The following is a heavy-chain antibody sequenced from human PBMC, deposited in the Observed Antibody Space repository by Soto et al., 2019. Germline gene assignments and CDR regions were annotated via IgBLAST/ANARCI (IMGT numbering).Heavy chain of an antibody. CDR2: ISGSGGST. V-gene: IGHV3-23*01. D-gene: IGHD5-18*01. CDR1: GFTFSSYA. J-gene: IGHJ6*02. CDR3: VKDRDTSRVLGWSPREFGIDV. Sequence: GGSLILSCAASGFTFSSYAMSWVRQAPGKGLEWVSAISGSGGSTYYADSVKGRFTISRDNSKNTLYLQMNSLRAEDTAVYYCVKDRDTSRVLGWSPREFGIDVCCRGTAETLSS.